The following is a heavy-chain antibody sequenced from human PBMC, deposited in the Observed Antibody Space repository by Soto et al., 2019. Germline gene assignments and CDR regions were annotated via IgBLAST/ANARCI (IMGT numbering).Heavy chain of an antibody. CDR1: GGSISSGDYS. J-gene: IGHJ4*02. V-gene: IGHV4-30-4*01. Sequence: QVQLQESGPGLVKPSQTLSLTCTVSGGSISSGDYSWSWIRQHPGQGLEWIGYIYYSGSTYYNPSYKSRVTIPVDASKSQFSLKLSSVTAADTAVYYCARFPHDYGFDYWGQGTLVTVSS. D-gene: IGHD4-17*01. CDR3: ARFPHDYGFDY. CDR2: IYYSGST.